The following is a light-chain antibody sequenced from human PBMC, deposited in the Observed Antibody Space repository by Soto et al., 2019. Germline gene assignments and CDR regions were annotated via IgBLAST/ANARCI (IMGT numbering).Light chain of an antibody. J-gene: IGKJ2*01. V-gene: IGKV1-12*01. Sequence: DIQMTQSPSSVSASVGDRVTIACRASQGVSSWLDWYQQKPGKAPKLLIYGASTLQSGVPSRFSGSGSGTDFTLTISSLQPEDFATYYCQQADSFPYTFGPGTKLEIK. CDR2: GAS. CDR3: QQADSFPYT. CDR1: QGVSSW.